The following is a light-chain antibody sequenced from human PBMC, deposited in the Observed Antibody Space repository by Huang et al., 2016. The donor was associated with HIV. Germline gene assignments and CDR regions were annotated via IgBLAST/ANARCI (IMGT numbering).Light chain of an antibody. Sequence: EIVLTQSPGTLSLSPGERANLSCRASQSVSSRYLAWYQQKPGQAPRLLIYGASYRATGIPDRFSVSGSGTDFTLTISRLEPEDLAVYYCQQYGTSRIFTFGPGTRVDIK. CDR2: GAS. J-gene: IGKJ3*01. CDR3: QQYGTSRIFT. CDR1: QSVSSRY. V-gene: IGKV3-20*01.